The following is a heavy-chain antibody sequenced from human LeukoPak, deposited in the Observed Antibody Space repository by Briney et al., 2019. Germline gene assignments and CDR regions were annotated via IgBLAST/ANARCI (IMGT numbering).Heavy chain of an antibody. Sequence: GGSLRLSCAASGFPFSSYWMAWVRQAPGKGLEWVSYISSSSSSIYYADSVKGRFTVSRDNAKNSLHLQMNSLRAEDTAVYYCARTSGSYFGYFDYWGQGTLITVSS. CDR1: GFPFSSYW. J-gene: IGHJ4*02. CDR3: ARTSGSYFGYFDY. D-gene: IGHD1-26*01. V-gene: IGHV3-48*04. CDR2: ISSSSSSI.